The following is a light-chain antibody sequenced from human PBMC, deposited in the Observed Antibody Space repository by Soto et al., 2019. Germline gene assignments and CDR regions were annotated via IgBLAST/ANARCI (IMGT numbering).Light chain of an antibody. CDR1: SSDVGGYNY. V-gene: IGLV2-11*01. Sequence: QSVLTQPRSVSGSPGQSVTISCTGTSSDVGGYNYVSWYQHHPGIAPKLMIYDVSKRPSGVPDRFSGSRSGKTASLTISGLQAEDEAEYFCCSYAGSYTFVLFGGGTKVTVL. CDR2: DVS. J-gene: IGLJ2*01. CDR3: CSYAGSYTFVL.